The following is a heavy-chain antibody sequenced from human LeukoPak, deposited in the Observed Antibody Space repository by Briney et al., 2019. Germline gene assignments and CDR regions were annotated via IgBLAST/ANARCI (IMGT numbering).Heavy chain of an antibody. D-gene: IGHD3-9*01. CDR1: GFTFSSYY. V-gene: IGHV3-23*01. CDR2: ISGSGGST. J-gene: IGHJ6*03. Sequence: GGSLRLSCAASGFTFSSYYMSWVRQAPGKGLEWVSAISGSGGSTYYADSVKGRFTISRDNSKNTLYLQMNSLRAEDTAVYYCAKANDILTGYYDYYYMDVWGKGTTVTISS. CDR3: AKANDILTGYYDYYYMDV.